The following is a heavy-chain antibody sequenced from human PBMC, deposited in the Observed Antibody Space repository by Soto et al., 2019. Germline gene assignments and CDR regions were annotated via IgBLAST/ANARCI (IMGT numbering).Heavy chain of an antibody. V-gene: IGHV3-49*04. CDR2: IISKAYGGTT. D-gene: IGHD3-3*01. J-gene: IGHJ6*02. CDR1: GVTFGDYA. CDR3: SRGASWYDFWSGYPSYYYYGMDV. Sequence: GSLKLSCTASGVTFGDYAMSWVRQAPGKGLEWVGFIISKAYGGTTEYAASVKGRFTISRDDSKSMAYLQMNSLKTEDTAVYYCSRGASWYDFWSGYPSYYYYGMDVWGQGTTATVSS.